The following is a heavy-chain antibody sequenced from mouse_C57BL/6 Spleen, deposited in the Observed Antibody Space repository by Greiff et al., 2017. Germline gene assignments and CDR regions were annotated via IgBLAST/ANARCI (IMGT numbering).Heavy chain of an antibody. J-gene: IGHJ2*01. D-gene: IGHD1-1*01. Sequence: VQLQQPGAELVKPGASVKMSCKASGYTFTSYWITWVKQRPGQGLEWIGDIYPGSGSTNYNEKFKSKATLTVDTSSSTAYMQLSSLTSEDSAVYYCARATTVVAGADYWGQGTTLTVSS. V-gene: IGHV1-55*01. CDR3: ARATTVVAGADY. CDR2: IYPGSGST. CDR1: GYTFTSYW.